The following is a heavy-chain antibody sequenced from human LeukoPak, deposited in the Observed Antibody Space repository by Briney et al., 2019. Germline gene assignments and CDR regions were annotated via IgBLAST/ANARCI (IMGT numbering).Heavy chain of an antibody. J-gene: IGHJ6*02. V-gene: IGHV3-21*01. Sequence: GGSLRLSCAASGFTFSSYSMDWVRQAPGKGLEWVSSISSSSSYIYYADSVKGRFTISRDNAKNSLYLQMNSLRAEDTAVYYCARDRRYCSSTSCYFVNYYGIDVWGQGTTVTVSS. CDR1: GFTFSSYS. CDR2: ISSSSSYI. CDR3: ARDRRYCSSTSCYFVNYYGIDV. D-gene: IGHD2-2*01.